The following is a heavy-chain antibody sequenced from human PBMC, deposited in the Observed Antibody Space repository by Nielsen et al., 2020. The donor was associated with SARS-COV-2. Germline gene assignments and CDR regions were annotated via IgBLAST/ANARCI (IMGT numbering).Heavy chain of an antibody. J-gene: IGHJ4*02. CDR3: ARGLGYQLLSRRYSSGSPFDS. CDR2: INHSGST. V-gene: IGHV4-34*01. Sequence: WIRQPPGKGLEWIGEINHSGSTNYNPSLKSRVTISVDTSKNQFSLKLSSVTAADTAVYYCARGLGYQLLSRRYSSGSPFDSWGQGTLVTVSS. D-gene: IGHD6-19*01.